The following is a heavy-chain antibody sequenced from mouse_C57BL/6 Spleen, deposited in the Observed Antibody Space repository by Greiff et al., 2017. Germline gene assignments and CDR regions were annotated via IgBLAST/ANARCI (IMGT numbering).Heavy chain of an antibody. Sequence: EVHLVESEGGLVQPGSSMKLSCTASGFTFSDYYMAWVRQVPEKGLEWVANINYDGSSTYYLDSLKSRFIISRDNAKNILYLQMSSLKSEDTATYYCAREGGPHYYAMDYWGQGTSVTVSS. D-gene: IGHD3-3*01. CDR1: GFTFSDYY. V-gene: IGHV5-16*01. J-gene: IGHJ4*01. CDR3: AREGGPHYYAMDY. CDR2: INYDGSST.